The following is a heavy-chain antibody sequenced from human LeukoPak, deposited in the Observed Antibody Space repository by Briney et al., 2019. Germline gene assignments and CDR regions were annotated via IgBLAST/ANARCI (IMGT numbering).Heavy chain of an antibody. CDR2: INSDGSST. CDR3: ARAHVTFLEWLWNY. D-gene: IGHD3-3*02. Sequence: GGSLRLSCAASGFTFSSYWMHWVRQAPGKGLVWVSRINSDGSSTSYADSVKGRFTISRDNAKNTLYLQMNSLRAEDTAVYYCARAHVTFLEWLWNYWGQGTLVTVSS. CDR1: GFTFSSYW. V-gene: IGHV3-74*01. J-gene: IGHJ4*02.